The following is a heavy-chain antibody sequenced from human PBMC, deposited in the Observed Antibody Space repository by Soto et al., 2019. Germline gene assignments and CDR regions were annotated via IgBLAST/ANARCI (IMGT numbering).Heavy chain of an antibody. J-gene: IGHJ6*02. D-gene: IGHD3-10*01. Sequence: GASVKVSCKASGYTFTSYYMHWVRQAPGQGLEWMGIINPSGGSTTYAQKFQGRVTMTRDTSTSTVYMELSSLRSEDTAVYYCARDPGGLWFGEPNYFYYYYGMDVWGQGTTVTVSS. CDR2: INPSGGST. V-gene: IGHV1-46*01. CDR1: GYTFTSYY. CDR3: ARDPGGLWFGEPNYFYYYYGMDV.